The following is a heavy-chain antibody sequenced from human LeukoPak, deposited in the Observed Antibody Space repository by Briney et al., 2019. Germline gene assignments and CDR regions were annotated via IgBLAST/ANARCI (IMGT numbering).Heavy chain of an antibody. CDR2: ISSSGSTI. CDR1: GFTFSDYY. CDR3: AKDFGVATFYYYYYMDV. J-gene: IGHJ6*03. D-gene: IGHD3-10*01. V-gene: IGHV3-11*04. Sequence: PGGSLRLSCAASGFTFSDYYMSWIRQAPGKGLEWVSYISSSGSTIYYADSVKGRFTISRDNSKNTLYLQMNSLRAEDTAVYYCAKDFGVATFYYYYYMDVWGKGTTVTISS.